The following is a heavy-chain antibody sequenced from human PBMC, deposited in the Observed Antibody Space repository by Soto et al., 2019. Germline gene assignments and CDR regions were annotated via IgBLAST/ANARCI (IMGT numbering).Heavy chain of an antibody. CDR2: ISAYNGNT. CDR1: GYTFTSYG. V-gene: IGHV1-18*01. D-gene: IGHD3-3*01. J-gene: IGHJ6*02. Sequence: GASVKVSCKASGYTFTSYGISWVRQAPGQGLEWMGWISAYNGNTNYAQKLQGRVTMTTDTSTSTAYMELRSLRSDDTAVYYCARLVRILRFLEWPLPYSYYYYGMDVWGQGTTVTVSS. CDR3: ARLVRILRFLEWPLPYSYYYYGMDV.